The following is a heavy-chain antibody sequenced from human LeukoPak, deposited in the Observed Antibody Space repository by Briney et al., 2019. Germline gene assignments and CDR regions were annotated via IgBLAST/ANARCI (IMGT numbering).Heavy chain of an antibody. CDR1: GFTFSSYW. CDR3: AKDGPVTYYFDY. J-gene: IGHJ4*02. V-gene: IGHV3-30*02. D-gene: IGHD2-2*01. Sequence: GGSLRLSCAASGFTFSSYWMTWVRQAPGKGLEWVAFIRYDGSNKYYADSVKGRFTISRDNSKNTLYLQMNSLRAEDTAVYYCAKDGPVTYYFDYWGQGTLVTVSS. CDR2: IRYDGSNK.